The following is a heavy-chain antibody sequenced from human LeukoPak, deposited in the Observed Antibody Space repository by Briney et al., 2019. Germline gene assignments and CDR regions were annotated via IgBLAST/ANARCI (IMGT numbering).Heavy chain of an antibody. D-gene: IGHD6-13*01. J-gene: IGHJ3*02. CDR2: MNPNSGNT. CDR3: ARARSRDTFDI. Sequence: GASVKVSCKASGYTFTKYILNWVRQAPGQGLEWMGWMNPNSGNTGYAQKFQGRVTITRNTSISTAYMELSSLRSEDTAVYYCARARSRDTFDIWGQGTMVTVSS. V-gene: IGHV1-8*03. CDR1: GYTFTKYI.